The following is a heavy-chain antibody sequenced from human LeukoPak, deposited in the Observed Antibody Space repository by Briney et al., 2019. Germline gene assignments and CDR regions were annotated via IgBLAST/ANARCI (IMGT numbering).Heavy chain of an antibody. J-gene: IGHJ4*02. V-gene: IGHV3-48*01. CDR3: ARRFREGDCSGDSCYPFGY. CDR2: ITSSSSSI. CDR1: GFTFSGYG. Sequence: SGGSLRLSCAASGFTFSGYGMNWVRQAPGKGLEWISHITSSSSSIKYADSVKGRFTISRDNAKNSLYLQMDSLRAEDTAVYYCARRFREGDCSGDSCYPFGYWGQGTLVTVSS. D-gene: IGHD2-15*01.